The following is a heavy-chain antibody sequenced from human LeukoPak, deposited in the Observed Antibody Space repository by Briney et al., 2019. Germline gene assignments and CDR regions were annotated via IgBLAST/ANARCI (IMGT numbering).Heavy chain of an antibody. CDR1: GYTFTSSG. V-gene: IGHV1-18*01. J-gene: IGHJ6*03. CDR3: ARVTKSYYYYDYMDV. D-gene: IGHD4-11*01. CDR2: ISAYNGNT. Sequence: ASVTVSCKASGYTFTSSGVGWVRQAPGQGLEWMGWISAYNGNTNYAQNLQGRVTMTTDTSTNTAYMQLRSLRSDDTALYYCARVTKSYYYYDYMDVWGNGTTVTVSS.